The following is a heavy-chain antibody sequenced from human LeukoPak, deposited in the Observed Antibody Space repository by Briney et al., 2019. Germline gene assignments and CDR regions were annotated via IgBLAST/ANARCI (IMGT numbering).Heavy chain of an antibody. CDR2: INHSGSN. D-gene: IGHD6-13*01. J-gene: IGHJ4*02. Sequence: PSETLSLTCAVCGGSFSGYYWSWIRQPPGKGLEWIGEINHSGSNNYNPSLKSRVTISVDTSKNQFSLKLSSVTAADTAVYYCARGIAAAGPVDYWGQGTLVTVSS. CDR1: GGSFSGYY. V-gene: IGHV4-34*01. CDR3: ARGIAAAGPVDY.